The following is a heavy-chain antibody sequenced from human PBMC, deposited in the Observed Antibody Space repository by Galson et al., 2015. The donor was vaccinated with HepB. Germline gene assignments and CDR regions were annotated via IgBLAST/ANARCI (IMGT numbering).Heavy chain of an antibody. J-gene: IGHJ6*03. Sequence: SLRLSCAASGFTFSSYSMNWVRQAPGKGLEWVSYISSSSSTIYYADSVKGRFTISRDNAKNSLYLQMNSLRAEDTAVYYCARDGGQTGGPLYYYYYYYMDVWGKGTTVTVSS. V-gene: IGHV3-48*01. CDR2: ISSSSSTI. CDR1: GFTFSSYS. D-gene: IGHD3-16*01. CDR3: ARDGGQTGGPLYYYYYYYMDV.